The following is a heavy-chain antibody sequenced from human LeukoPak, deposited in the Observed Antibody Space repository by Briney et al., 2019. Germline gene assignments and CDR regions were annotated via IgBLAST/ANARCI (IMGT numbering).Heavy chain of an antibody. Sequence: SCKASGGTFSSYAISWVRQAPGKGLEWGSVIYSGGSTYYADSVKCRFTISRHNSKNTLYLQMNSLRAEDTAVYYCARAPSNYDILTGYYVSAFDIWGQGTMVTVSS. CDR1: GGTFSSYA. V-gene: IGHV3-53*01. D-gene: IGHD3-9*01. J-gene: IGHJ3*02. CDR3: ARAPSNYDILTGYYVSAFDI. CDR2: IYSGGST.